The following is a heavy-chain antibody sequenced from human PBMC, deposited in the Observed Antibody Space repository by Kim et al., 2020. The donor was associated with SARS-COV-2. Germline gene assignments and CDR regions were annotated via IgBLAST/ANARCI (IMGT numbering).Heavy chain of an antibody. Sequence: LKSRVTISVDTSKNQFSLKLSSVTAADTAVYYCARLLAYCGGDCSPYFDYWGQGTLVTVSS. CDR3: ARLLAYCGGDCSPYFDY. D-gene: IGHD2-21*02. J-gene: IGHJ4*02. V-gene: IGHV4-39*07.